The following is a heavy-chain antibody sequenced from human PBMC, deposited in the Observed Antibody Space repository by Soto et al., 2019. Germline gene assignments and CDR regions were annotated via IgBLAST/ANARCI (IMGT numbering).Heavy chain of an antibody. CDR2: INHSGST. V-gene: IGHV4-34*01. CDR1: GGSFSGYY. D-gene: IGHD3-10*01. CDR3: ARADTHYYGLLFDY. Sequence: SETLSLTCAVYGGSFSGYYWSWIRQPPGKGLEWIGEINHSGSTNYNPSLKSRVTISVDTSKNQFSLKLSSVTAADTAVYYCARADTHYYGLLFDYWGQGTLVTVSS. J-gene: IGHJ4*02.